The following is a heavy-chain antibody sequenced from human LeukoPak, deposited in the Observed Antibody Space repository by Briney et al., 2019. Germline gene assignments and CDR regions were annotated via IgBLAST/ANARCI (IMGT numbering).Heavy chain of an antibody. Sequence: GGSLRLSCAASGFTFSSYGMHWVRQAPGKGLEWVSFIRYDGSNKYYADSVKGRCTISRDNSKNTLYLQMNSLRAEDTAVYYCARGLWFGESYYFDYCGQRTL. CDR2: IRYDGSNK. CDR1: GFTFSSYG. D-gene: IGHD3-10*01. J-gene: IGHJ4*02. CDR3: ARGLWFGESYYFDY. V-gene: IGHV3-30*02.